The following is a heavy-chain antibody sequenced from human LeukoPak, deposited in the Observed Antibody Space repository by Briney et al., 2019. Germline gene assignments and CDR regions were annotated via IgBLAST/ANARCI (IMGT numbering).Heavy chain of an antibody. CDR1: GGSISSGGYY. Sequence: PSETLSLTCAVSGGSISSGGYYWSWIRQHPGKGLEWIGYIYYSGSTYYNPSLKSRVTISVDTSKNQFSLKLSSVTAADTAVYYCARALVVVAASWFDPWGQGTLVTVSS. CDR3: ARALVVVAASWFDP. J-gene: IGHJ5*02. V-gene: IGHV4-31*11. CDR2: IYYSGST. D-gene: IGHD2-15*01.